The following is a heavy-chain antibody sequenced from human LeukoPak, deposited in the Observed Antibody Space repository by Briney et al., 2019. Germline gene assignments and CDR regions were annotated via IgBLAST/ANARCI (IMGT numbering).Heavy chain of an antibody. CDR3: VLSGYSSGWIFDY. D-gene: IGHD6-19*01. CDR1: GGTFISYA. Sequence: SVKVSFKASGGTFISYAISWVRQAPGQGLVWMGRIIPILDIANYAQKFQGRVTITADKSTSTAYMELSSLRSEDTAVYYCVLSGYSSGWIFDYWGQGTLVTVSS. V-gene: IGHV1-69*04. J-gene: IGHJ4*02. CDR2: IIPILDIA.